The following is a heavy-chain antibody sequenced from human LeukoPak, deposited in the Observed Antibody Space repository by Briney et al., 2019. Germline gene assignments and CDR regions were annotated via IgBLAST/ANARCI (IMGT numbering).Heavy chain of an antibody. CDR1: GFTFSSYS. V-gene: IGHV3-21*01. J-gene: IGHJ5*02. D-gene: IGHD3-10*01. CDR2: ISSSSYI. Sequence: GGTLRLSCAASGFTFSSYSMNWVRQAPGKGLEWVSSISSSSYIYYADSVKGRFTLSRDNAKNPLYLQMNSLRAEDTAVYYCARSITMVRGVTPNWFDPWGQGTLVTVSS. CDR3: ARSITMVRGVTPNWFDP.